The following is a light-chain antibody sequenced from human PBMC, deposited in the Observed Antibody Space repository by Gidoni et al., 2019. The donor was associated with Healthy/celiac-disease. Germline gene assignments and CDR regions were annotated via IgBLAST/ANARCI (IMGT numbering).Light chain of an antibody. J-gene: IGKJ1*01. CDR1: QSISSY. V-gene: IGKV1-39*01. CDR2: AAS. Sequence: IQMIQSPSSLSASVGDRVTITCRASQSISSYLNWYQQKPGKAPKLLIYAASSLQSGVPSRFSGSGSGTDFTLTISSLQPEDFATYYCQQSYSTPWTFGRGTKVEIK. CDR3: QQSYSTPWT.